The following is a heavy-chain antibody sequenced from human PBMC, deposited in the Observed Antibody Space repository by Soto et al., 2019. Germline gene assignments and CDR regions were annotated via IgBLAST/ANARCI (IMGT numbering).Heavy chain of an antibody. CDR1: GGSFSGYY. J-gene: IGHJ4*02. V-gene: IGHV4-34*01. CDR2: INHSGST. Sequence: SETLSLTCAVYGGSFSGYYWSWIRQPPGKGLEWIGEINHSGSTNYNPSLKSRVTISVDTSKNQFSLKLSSVTAADTAVYYCARGRAVAGKFDYWGQGTLVTVSS. D-gene: IGHD6-19*01. CDR3: ARGRAVAGKFDY.